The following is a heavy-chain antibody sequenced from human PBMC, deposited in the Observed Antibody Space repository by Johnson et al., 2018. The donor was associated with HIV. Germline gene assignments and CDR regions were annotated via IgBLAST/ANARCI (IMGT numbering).Heavy chain of an antibody. CDR3: ARGGSDAFDI. Sequence: VQLVESGGGLVQPGRSLRLSCAASGFTFDDYAMHWVRQAPGKGPEWVSGITWNSGSIGYADSVKGRFTISRDNAKNSLYLQINSLRADDTAVYYCARGGSDAFDIWGQGTMVTVSS. D-gene: IGHD3-16*01. V-gene: IGHV3-9*01. J-gene: IGHJ3*02. CDR2: ITWNSGSI. CDR1: GFTFDDYA.